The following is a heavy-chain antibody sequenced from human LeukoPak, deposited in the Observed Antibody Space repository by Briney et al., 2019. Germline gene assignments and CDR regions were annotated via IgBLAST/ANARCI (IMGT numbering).Heavy chain of an antibody. D-gene: IGHD3-22*01. CDR1: GFTFSSYS. CDR2: ISSSSSTT. V-gene: IGHV3-48*01. J-gene: IGHJ4*02. CDR3: AKVLLPMYYYDSSGYYGDY. Sequence: GGSLRLSCAASGFTFSSYSMNWVRQAPGKGLEWVSYISSSSSTTYYADSVKGRFTISRDNSKNTLYLQMNSLRAEDTAVYYCAKVLLPMYYYDSSGYYGDYWGQGTLVTVSS.